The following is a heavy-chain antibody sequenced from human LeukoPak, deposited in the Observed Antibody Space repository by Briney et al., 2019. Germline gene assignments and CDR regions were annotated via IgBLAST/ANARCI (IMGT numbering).Heavy chain of an antibody. CDR1: GGSVSSYY. V-gene: IGHV4-59*08. D-gene: IGHD1-14*01. CDR2: IHNSGRT. Sequence: SETLSLTCSVSGGSVSSYYWSWIRQSPGKGLEWIGYIHNSGRTNYNPSLKSRVTGFVDTSKNQVSLRLSSVTAADTAVYYCARHGTISSESYFDYWGQGALVTASS. J-gene: IGHJ4*02. CDR3: ARHGTISSESYFDY.